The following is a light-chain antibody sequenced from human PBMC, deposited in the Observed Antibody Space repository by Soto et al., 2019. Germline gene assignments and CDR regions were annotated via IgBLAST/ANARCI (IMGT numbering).Light chain of an antibody. V-gene: IGKV2-28*01. CDR2: VAS. CDR1: QSLLRKNGNNY. Sequence: DIVVTQSPPSLPVSPGEGATISCRASQSLLRKNGNNYFNWYQQKPGQSPQLLIYVASKRASGVPDRFSGSGSGTDFTLNISRVEAEDAGVYYCQQALKTPRTFGQGTKVDIK. J-gene: IGKJ1*01. CDR3: QQALKTPRT.